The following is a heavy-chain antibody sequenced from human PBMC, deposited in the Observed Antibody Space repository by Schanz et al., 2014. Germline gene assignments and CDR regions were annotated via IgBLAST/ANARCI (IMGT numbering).Heavy chain of an antibody. D-gene: IGHD3-10*01. CDR3: ARAKRFGDMDV. V-gene: IGHV1-18*01. CDR1: GYTFISYG. Sequence: QVQLVQSGAEVKKPGASVKVSCKASGYTFISYGIKWVRQASGQGLEWMGWISAYNGHTDYAQKLQGRVTLTTDTSTSTAYMELRNLRSDDTAVYYCARAKRFGDMDVWGQGTTVTVSS. CDR2: ISAYNGHT. J-gene: IGHJ6*02.